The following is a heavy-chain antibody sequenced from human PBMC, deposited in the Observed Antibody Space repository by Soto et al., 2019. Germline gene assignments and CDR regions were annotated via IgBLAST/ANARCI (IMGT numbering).Heavy chain of an antibody. V-gene: IGHV1-69*04. D-gene: IGHD5-12*01. Sequence: SVKVSCKASGGTFSSYTISWVRQAPGQGLGWMGRIIPILGIANYAQKFQGRVTITADKSTSTAYMELSSLRSEDTAVYYCARDSGYGDDAFDIWGQGTMVTVSS. CDR1: GGTFSSYT. CDR3: ARDSGYGDDAFDI. J-gene: IGHJ3*02. CDR2: IIPILGIA.